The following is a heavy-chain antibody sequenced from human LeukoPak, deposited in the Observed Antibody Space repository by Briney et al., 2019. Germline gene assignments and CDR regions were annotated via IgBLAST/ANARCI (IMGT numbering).Heavy chain of an antibody. D-gene: IGHD1-26*01. CDR1: GFTFDDYA. CDR2: IRSKAYGGTT. J-gene: IGHJ4*02. Sequence: PGGSLRLSCTASGFTFDDYAMSWVRQAPGEGLEWVGFIRSKAYGGTTEYAASVKGRFTISRDDSKSIAYLQMNSLKTEDTAVYYCTRGLKLWELADYWGQGTLVTVSS. V-gene: IGHV3-49*04. CDR3: TRGLKLWELADY.